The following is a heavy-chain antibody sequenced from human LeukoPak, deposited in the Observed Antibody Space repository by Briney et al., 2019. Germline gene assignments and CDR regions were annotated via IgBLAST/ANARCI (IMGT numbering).Heavy chain of an antibody. CDR3: ARGRGYSYGKVAYDY. Sequence: SETLSLTCTVSGGSISSGGYYWSWIRQHPGKGLEWIGYIYYSGSTYYNPSLKSRVTISVDTSKNQFSLKLCSVTAADTAVYYCARGRGYSYGKVAYDYWGQGTLVTVSS. D-gene: IGHD5-18*01. CDR2: IYYSGST. J-gene: IGHJ4*02. CDR1: GGSISSGGYY. V-gene: IGHV4-31*03.